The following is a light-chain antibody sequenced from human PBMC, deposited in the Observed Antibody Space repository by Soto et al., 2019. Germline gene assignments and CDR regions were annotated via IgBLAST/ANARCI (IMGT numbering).Light chain of an antibody. CDR1: QSVSNSY. Sequence: EIVLTQSPDTLSLSPGERATLSCRASQSVSNSYLTWYQQKPGQAPRLLIYDASNRATGIPDRFSASGSGTDFNLTISRLEPEDFAVYYCQQYDRSPRTFGQGTKVEIK. V-gene: IGKV3-20*01. J-gene: IGKJ1*01. CDR2: DAS. CDR3: QQYDRSPRT.